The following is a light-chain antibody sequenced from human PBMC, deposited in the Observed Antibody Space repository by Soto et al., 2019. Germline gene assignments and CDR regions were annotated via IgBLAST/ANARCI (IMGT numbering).Light chain of an antibody. CDR3: QNTDSFPVT. CDR2: GAS. Sequence: NQMTQSPSFVSASAGDTVTITCRASQGISDWLAWYQQKPGKAPTLLIYGASTLQNGVPSRFSGSGSGAEFTLTIRSLQPEDFAVYYCQNTDSFPVTFGGGTKV. J-gene: IGKJ4*01. CDR1: QGISDW. V-gene: IGKV1-12*01.